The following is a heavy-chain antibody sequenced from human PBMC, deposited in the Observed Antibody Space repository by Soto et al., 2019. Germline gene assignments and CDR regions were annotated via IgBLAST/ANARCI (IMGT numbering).Heavy chain of an antibody. CDR2: IIPIFGTA. D-gene: IGHD5-12*01. V-gene: IGHV1-69*13. CDR3: ARPVEMATISRSYFFY. J-gene: IGHJ4*03. Sequence: SVKVSCKASGGTFSIYAISGVGQSRLRGREWMGGIIPIFGTANYAQKFQGRVTITADESTSTAYMELSSLRSEDTAVYYRARPVEMATISRSYFFYWGQGTMVTVSS. CDR1: GGTFSIYA.